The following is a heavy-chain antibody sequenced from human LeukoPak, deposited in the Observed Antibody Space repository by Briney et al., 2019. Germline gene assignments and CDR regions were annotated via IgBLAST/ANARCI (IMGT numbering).Heavy chain of an antibody. CDR1: GFTFSGYA. V-gene: IGHV3-23*01. D-gene: IGHD6-13*01. Sequence: GGSLRLSCAASGFTFSGYAMSWVRQAPGKGLEWVSAISGSGGSTYYADSVKGRFTISRDNSKNTLYLQMNSLRAEDTAVYYCAKRRIAAAGIGDDYWGQGTLVTVSS. J-gene: IGHJ4*02. CDR3: AKRRIAAAGIGDDY. CDR2: ISGSGGST.